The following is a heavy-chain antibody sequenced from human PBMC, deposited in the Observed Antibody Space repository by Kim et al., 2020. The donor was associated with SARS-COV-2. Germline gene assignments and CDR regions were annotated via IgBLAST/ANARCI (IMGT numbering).Heavy chain of an antibody. D-gene: IGHD6-19*01. Sequence: GESLKISCKGSGYSFTSYWIGWVRQMPGKGLEWMGIIYPGDSDTRYSPSFQGQVTISADKSISTAYLQWSSLKASDTAMYYCARHPGSSGWYLDYYYGMDVWGQGTTVTVSS. V-gene: IGHV5-51*01. J-gene: IGHJ6*02. CDR2: IYPGDSDT. CDR3: ARHPGSSGWYLDYYYGMDV. CDR1: GYSFTSYW.